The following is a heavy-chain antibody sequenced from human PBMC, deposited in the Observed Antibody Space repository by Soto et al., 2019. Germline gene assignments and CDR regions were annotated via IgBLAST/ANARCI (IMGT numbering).Heavy chain of an antibody. CDR1: GGSLSSGDYY. D-gene: IGHD3-22*01. CDR2: IYYSGST. V-gene: IGHV4-30-4*01. Sequence: SETMSLTCTVSGGSLSSGDYYWSWIRQPPGKGLEWIGYIYYSGSTYYNPSLKSRVTISVDTSKNQFSLKLSSVTAADTAVYYCASAYYDSSGYYSPPYFDYWGQGTLVTVSS. CDR3: ASAYYDSSGYYSPPYFDY. J-gene: IGHJ4*02.